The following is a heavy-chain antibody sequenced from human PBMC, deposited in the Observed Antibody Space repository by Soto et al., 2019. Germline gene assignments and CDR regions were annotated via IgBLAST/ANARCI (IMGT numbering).Heavy chain of an antibody. CDR2: IYYSGST. V-gene: IGHV4-59*01. Sequence: SETLSLTCTVSCGSISSYYWSWIRQPPGKGLEWIGYIYYSGSTNYNPSLKSRVTISVDTSKNQFSLKLSSVTAADTAVYYCARDLDDSSGYDYWGQGTLVTVSS. CDR3: ARDLDDSSGYDY. J-gene: IGHJ4*02. D-gene: IGHD3-22*01. CDR1: CGSISSYY.